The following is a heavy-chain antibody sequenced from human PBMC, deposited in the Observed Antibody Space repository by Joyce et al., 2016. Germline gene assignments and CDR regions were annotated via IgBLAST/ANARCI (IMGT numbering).Heavy chain of an antibody. CDR1: GGSISIHY. V-gene: IGHV4-59*11. CDR2: IYYSGST. CDR3: ARGLGTPYGMDV. Sequence: QVQLQESGPGLVKPSETLSLTCTVSGGSISIHYWSWIRQPPGKRLEWMGYIYYSGSTNYNPSLKSRVTISVDTSKNQFSLKLRSVSVADTAVYYCARGLGTPYGMDVWGQGTTVTVSS. D-gene: IGHD7-27*01. J-gene: IGHJ6*02.